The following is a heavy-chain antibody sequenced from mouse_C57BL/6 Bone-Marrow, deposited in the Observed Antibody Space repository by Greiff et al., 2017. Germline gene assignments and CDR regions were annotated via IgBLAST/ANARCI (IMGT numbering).Heavy chain of an antibody. CDR2: IDPGSGGT. CDR3: ASSSGLRRQFTY. J-gene: IGHJ3*01. V-gene: IGHV1-54*01. CDR1: GYAFTNYL. Sequence: QVQLKESGAELVRPGTSVKVSCKASGYAFTNYLIEWVKQRPGQGLEWIGVIDPGSGGTNYNEKFKGKATLTADKSSSTAYMQLSSLTSEDSAVYVCASSSGLRRQFTYWGQGPLVTVSA. D-gene: IGHD2-4*01.